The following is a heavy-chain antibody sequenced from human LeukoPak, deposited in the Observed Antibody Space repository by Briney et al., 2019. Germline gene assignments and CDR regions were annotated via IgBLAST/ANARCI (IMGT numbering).Heavy chain of an antibody. J-gene: IGHJ4*02. CDR1: GFTFSSYW. Sequence: TGGSLRLSCAASGFTFSSYWMSCVRQTPGKGLEWVANIKQDGSEKNYVDSVKGRFTISRDNAKNSLYLQMDSLRAGDTAVYYCARDWFHAIDYWGQGTLVTVSS. V-gene: IGHV3-7*01. D-gene: IGHD2/OR15-2a*01. CDR3: ARDWFHAIDY. CDR2: IKQDGSEK.